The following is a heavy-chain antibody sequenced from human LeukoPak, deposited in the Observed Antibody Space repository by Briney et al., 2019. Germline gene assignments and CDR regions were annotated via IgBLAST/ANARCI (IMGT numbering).Heavy chain of an antibody. CDR2: IYYSGST. D-gene: IGHD1-1*01. CDR1: GGSISSYY. Sequence: SESLSLSCTVSGGSISSYYWSWIRQPPGKGLEWIGYIYYSGSTIYNPSLTSRVTISVDTSKNQFSLKLSSVPAADTAVYYCARKGWNDVSGAFDIWGQGTMVTVSS. CDR3: ARKGWNDVSGAFDI. J-gene: IGHJ3*02. V-gene: IGHV4-59*01.